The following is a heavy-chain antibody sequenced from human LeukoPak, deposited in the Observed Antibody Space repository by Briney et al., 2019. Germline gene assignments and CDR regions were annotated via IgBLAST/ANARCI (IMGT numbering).Heavy chain of an antibody. V-gene: IGHV4-38-2*01. CDR3: ASGYDFWSGYPCFEFDY. J-gene: IGHJ4*02. CDR2: IYHSGST. CDR1: GYSISSGYY. D-gene: IGHD3-3*01. Sequence: SETLSLTCAVSGYSISSGYYWGWIRQPPGKGLEWIGSIYHSGSTYYNPSLKSRVTISVDTSKNQFSLKLSSVTAADTAVYYCASGYDFWSGYPCFEFDYWGQGTLVTVSS.